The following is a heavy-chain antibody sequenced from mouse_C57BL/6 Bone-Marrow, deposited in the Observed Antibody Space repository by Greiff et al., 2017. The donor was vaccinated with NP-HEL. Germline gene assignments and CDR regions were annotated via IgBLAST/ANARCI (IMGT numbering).Heavy chain of an antibody. CDR3: ARGETTTVVVNWYFDV. CDR1: GYAFSSSW. V-gene: IGHV1-82*01. CDR2: IYPGDGDT. D-gene: IGHD1-1*01. Sequence: VQLQQSGPELVKPGASVKISCKASGYAFSSSWMNWVKQRPGKGLEWIGRIYPGDGDTNYNGKFKGKATLTADKSSSTAYMQLSSLTSEDSAVYFCARGETTTVVVNWYFDVWGTGTTVTVSS. J-gene: IGHJ1*03.